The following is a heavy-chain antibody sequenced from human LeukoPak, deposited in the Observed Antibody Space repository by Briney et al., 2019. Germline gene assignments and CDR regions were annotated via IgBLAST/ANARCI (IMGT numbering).Heavy chain of an antibody. D-gene: IGHD6-19*01. CDR3: ARHGGYSSGWYFGYFDY. CDR1: GGSISSYY. J-gene: IGHJ4*02. Sequence: SGTLSLTCTVSGGSISSYYWSWIRQPPGKGLEWIGYIYYSGSTNYNPSLKSRVTISVDTSKNQFSLKLSSVTAADTAVYYCARHGGYSSGWYFGYFDYWGQGTLVTVSS. V-gene: IGHV4-59*08. CDR2: IYYSGST.